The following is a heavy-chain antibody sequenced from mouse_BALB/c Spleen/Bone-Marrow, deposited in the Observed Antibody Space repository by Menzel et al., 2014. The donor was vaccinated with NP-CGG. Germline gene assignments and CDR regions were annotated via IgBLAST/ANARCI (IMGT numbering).Heavy chain of an antibody. CDR1: GYTFTSYW. J-gene: IGHJ4*01. V-gene: IGHV1S127*01. Sequence: QVQLQQSGAELVKPGASVKMSCKASGYTFTSYWMHWVRQRPGQGHEWIGVIDPSDSYTSYIQKFKGKATLTVDTSSSTAYMQLSSLTSEDSAVYYCTRDAMDFWGQGTSVTVSS. CDR2: IDPSDSYT. CDR3: TRDAMDF.